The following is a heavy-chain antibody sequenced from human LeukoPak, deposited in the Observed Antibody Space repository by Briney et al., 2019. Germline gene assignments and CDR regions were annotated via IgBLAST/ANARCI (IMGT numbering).Heavy chain of an antibody. CDR1: GGSISSSSYY. Sequence: SETLSLTCTVSGGSISSSSYYWGWIRRPPGKGLEWVGSIYYSGNTYYNPSLKSRVTISVDTSKSQFSLKLTSVTAADTAVYYCARQTGVGLFILPGGQGTLVTVSS. J-gene: IGHJ4*02. CDR3: ARQTGVGLFILP. D-gene: IGHD3-3*01. CDR2: IYYSGNT. V-gene: IGHV4-39*01.